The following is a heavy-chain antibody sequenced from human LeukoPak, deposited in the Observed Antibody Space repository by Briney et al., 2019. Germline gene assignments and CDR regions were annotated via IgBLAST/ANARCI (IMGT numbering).Heavy chain of an antibody. Sequence: GGSLRLSCVASGLTVSNHWMSWVRQTPGKGLEWVANIREERGQEYYVDSVKGRFTISKNSAKNSLYLQMNTLRVEDTAMYYCASLDTAKQPLANHWGQGTLVTVSS. CDR3: ASLDTAKQPLANH. CDR2: IREERGQE. D-gene: IGHD5-18*01. CDR1: GLTVSNHW. J-gene: IGHJ5*02. V-gene: IGHV3-7*03.